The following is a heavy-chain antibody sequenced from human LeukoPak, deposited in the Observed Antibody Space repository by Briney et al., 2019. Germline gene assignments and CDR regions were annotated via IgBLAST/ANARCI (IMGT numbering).Heavy chain of an antibody. D-gene: IGHD2-21*02. J-gene: IGHJ4*02. CDR2: IHYSGRT. CDR3: ASRDSPSMFDH. Sequence: PSETLSLTCPVSGGSISSSDHYWGWIRQPPGKGLEWIGSIHYSGRTSYNPSLKSRVTISIHASKNQFSLGVNSVTAADAAVYYRASRDSPSMFDHWGQGNLVLVSS. V-gene: IGHV4-39*01. CDR1: GGSISSSDHY.